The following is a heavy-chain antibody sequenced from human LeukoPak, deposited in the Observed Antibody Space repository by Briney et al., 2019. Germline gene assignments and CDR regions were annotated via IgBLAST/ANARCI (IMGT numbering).Heavy chain of an antibody. CDR1: GGSISSSSYY. J-gene: IGHJ4*02. Sequence: SETLSLTCTVSGGSISSSSYYWGWIRQPPGKGLEWIGSIYYSGSTNYNPSLKSRVTISVDTSKNQFSLKLSSVTAADTAVYYCARVLPRGALFDYWGQGTLVTVSS. D-gene: IGHD2-15*01. CDR2: IYYSGST. V-gene: IGHV4-39*07. CDR3: ARVLPRGALFDY.